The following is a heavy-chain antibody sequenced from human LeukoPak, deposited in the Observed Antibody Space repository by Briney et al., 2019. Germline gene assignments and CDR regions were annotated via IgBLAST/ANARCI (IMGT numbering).Heavy chain of an antibody. J-gene: IGHJ3*01. CDR3: ARDETLKLWLGKIDCFNV. D-gene: IGHD3-10*01. CDR1: GYSFHNYG. V-gene: IGHV1-18*04. CDR2: ISGYTGDT. Sequence: ASVKVSCKASGYSFHNYGITWVRQAPGQGLEWVGWISGYTGDTQIAESLQGRITMTTDTSTNTAFMELRSLRSDDAAVYYCARDETLKLWLGKIDCFNVWGQGTMVTVTS.